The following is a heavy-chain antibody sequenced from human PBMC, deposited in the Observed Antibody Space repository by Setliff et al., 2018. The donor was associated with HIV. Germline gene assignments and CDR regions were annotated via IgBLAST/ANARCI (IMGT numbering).Heavy chain of an antibody. V-gene: IGHV1-69-2*01. CDR2: VDPEDGET. Sequence: ASVKVSCKASGYTFTDYYMHWVKQAPGKGPEWMGRVDPEDGETIYAEKFQGKVTITADASKDTVYIEVRSLRYEDTAQYYCVVGAFSWGKYYWGQGTQVTVSS. J-gene: IGHJ4*02. CDR3: VVGAFSWGKYY. D-gene: IGHD3-16*01. CDR1: GYTFTDYY.